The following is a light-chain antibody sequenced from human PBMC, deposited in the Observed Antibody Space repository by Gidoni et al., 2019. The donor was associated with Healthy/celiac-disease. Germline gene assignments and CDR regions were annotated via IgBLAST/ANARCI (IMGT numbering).Light chain of an antibody. CDR1: QSVSSN. Sequence: DIVMTQSPATLSVSPGERATLSCRASQSVSSNLAWYQQKPGQAPRLLIYGASTRATGIPAMFSGSGSGTEFTLTISSLQSEDFAVYYCQYGDTFGQGTKLEIK. CDR2: GAS. J-gene: IGKJ2*01. CDR3: QYGDT. V-gene: IGKV3-15*01.